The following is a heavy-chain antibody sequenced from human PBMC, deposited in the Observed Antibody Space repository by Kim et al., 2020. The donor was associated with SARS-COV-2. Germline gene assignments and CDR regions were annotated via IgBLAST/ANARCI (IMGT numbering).Heavy chain of an antibody. CDR3: AKDRDFVSVEYFDY. J-gene: IGHJ4*02. V-gene: IGHV3-23*01. Sequence: ADSVKGRCTISGDNSKNTLYLQMNSLRAEDTAVYYCAKDRDFVSVEYFDYWGQGTLVTVSS. D-gene: IGHD2-15*01.